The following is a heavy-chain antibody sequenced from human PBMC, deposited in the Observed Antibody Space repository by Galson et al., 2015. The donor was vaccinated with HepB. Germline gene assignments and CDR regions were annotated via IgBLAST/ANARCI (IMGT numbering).Heavy chain of an antibody. D-gene: IGHD3-10*01. Sequence: SVKVSCKAPGYTFTDYYIHWVRQAPGQGLEWMGWINPNSGGSNYAQKFQGRVTMTRDTSIITAYMELSRLRSDDTAVYYCARGRITMVRGVVPYFDYWGQGTLVTVSS. CDR1: GYTFTDYY. J-gene: IGHJ4*02. CDR2: INPNSGGS. CDR3: ARGRITMVRGVVPYFDY. V-gene: IGHV1-2*02.